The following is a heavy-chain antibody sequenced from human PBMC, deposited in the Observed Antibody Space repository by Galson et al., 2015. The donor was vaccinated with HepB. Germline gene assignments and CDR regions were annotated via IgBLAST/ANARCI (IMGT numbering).Heavy chain of an antibody. V-gene: IGHV3-15*01. J-gene: IGHJ6*02. D-gene: IGHD4-17*01. CDR1: GFTFSNAF. CDR2: IKSKTEGGTT. Sequence: SLRLSCAASGFTFSNAFMSWVRQAPGQGLEWVGRIKSKTEGGTTDYAAPVKGRFSISRDDSKGTLYLQMNSLKTEDTAVYYCTTVTVTVQNYYYQYSMDLWGQGTTVTVSS. CDR3: TTVTVTVQNYYYQYSMDL.